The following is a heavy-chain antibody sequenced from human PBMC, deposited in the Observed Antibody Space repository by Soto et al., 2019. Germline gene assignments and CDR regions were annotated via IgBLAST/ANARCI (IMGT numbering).Heavy chain of an antibody. CDR3: ARATGDFDI. Sequence: PSETLSLTCAVYGGSLSGYYWSWIRQPPGKGLEWIGEINYSGSTNYNPSLKSRVTISVDTSKNQFSLRLSSVTAADTTVYYCARATGDFDIWGQGTMVTVSS. CDR1: GGSLSGYY. CDR2: INYSGST. V-gene: IGHV4-34*01. J-gene: IGHJ3*02. D-gene: IGHD1-1*01.